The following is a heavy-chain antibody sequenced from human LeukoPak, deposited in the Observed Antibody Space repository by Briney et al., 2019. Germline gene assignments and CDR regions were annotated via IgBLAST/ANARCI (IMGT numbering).Heavy chain of an antibody. D-gene: IGHD6-19*01. J-gene: IGHJ5*02. V-gene: IGHV1-2*02. Sequence: ASVKVSCKASGYTFTSYYMHWVRQAPGQGLEWMGWINPNSGGTNYAQKFQGRVTMTRDTSISTAYMELSRLRSDDTAVYYCARAGSEPVWWFDPWGQGTLVTVSS. CDR2: INPNSGGT. CDR1: GYTFTSYY. CDR3: ARAGSEPVWWFDP.